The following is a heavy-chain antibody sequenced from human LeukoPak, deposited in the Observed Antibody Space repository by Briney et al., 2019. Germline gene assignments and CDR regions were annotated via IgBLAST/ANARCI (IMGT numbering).Heavy chain of an antibody. D-gene: IGHD3-16*02. CDR1: GGSISSYY. CDR3: ARDALDYDYVWGSYRRGFDY. V-gene: IGHV4-4*07. J-gene: IGHJ4*02. Sequence: SETLSLTCTVSGGSISSYYWSWIRQPAGKGLEWIGRIYTSGSTNYNPSLKSRVTMSVDTSKNQFSLKLSSVTAADTAVYYCARDALDYDYVWGSYRRGFDYWGQGTLVTVSS. CDR2: IYTSGST.